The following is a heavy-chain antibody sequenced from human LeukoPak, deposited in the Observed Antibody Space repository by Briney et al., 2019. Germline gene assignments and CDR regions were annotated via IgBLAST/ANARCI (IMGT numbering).Heavy chain of an antibody. CDR1: GGTFSSYA. CDR3: ARDLYYYDSSGYYRPFDY. Sequence: SVKVSCKASGGTFSSYAISWVRQAPGQGLEWMGRIIPILGIANYAQKFQGRVTITADKSTSTAYMELSSLRSGDTAVYYCARDLYYYDSSGYYRPFDYWGQGTLVTVSS. J-gene: IGHJ4*02. D-gene: IGHD3-22*01. CDR2: IIPILGIA. V-gene: IGHV1-69*04.